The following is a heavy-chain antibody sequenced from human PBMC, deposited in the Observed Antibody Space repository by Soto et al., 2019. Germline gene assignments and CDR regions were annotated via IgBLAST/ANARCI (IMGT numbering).Heavy chain of an antibody. J-gene: IGHJ6*03. CDR2: MNPNSGNT. Sequence: ASVKVSCKASGYTFTSYDINWVRQATGQGLEWMGWMNPNSGNTGYAQKFQGRVTMTRNTSISTAYMELSSLRSEDTAVYYCARYMAYERCMDVWGKGTTVTVSS. V-gene: IGHV1-8*01. D-gene: IGHD3-22*01. CDR1: GYTFTSYD. CDR3: ARYMAYERCMDV.